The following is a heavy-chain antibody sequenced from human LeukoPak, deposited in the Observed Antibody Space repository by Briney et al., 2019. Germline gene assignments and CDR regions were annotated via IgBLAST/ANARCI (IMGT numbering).Heavy chain of an antibody. CDR1: GFTFSNYW. CDR3: AKETSSSFDY. D-gene: IGHD6-6*01. J-gene: IGHJ4*02. CDR2: ISNSGGST. V-gene: IGHV3-23*01. Sequence: GGSLRLSCAVSGFTFSNYWMHWVRQAPGKGLEWVSGISNSGGSTYYADSVKGRFTISRDNSKNTLYLQMNSLRAEDTAVYYCAKETSSSFDYWGQGTLVTVSS.